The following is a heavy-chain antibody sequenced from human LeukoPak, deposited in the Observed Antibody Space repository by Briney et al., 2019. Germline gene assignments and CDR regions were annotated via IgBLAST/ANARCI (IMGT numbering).Heavy chain of an antibody. V-gene: IGHV4-39*07. CDR1: GGSISSSSHY. D-gene: IGHD1-26*01. Sequence: SETLPLTCTVSGGSISSSSHYWGWIRQPPGKGLEWIGSIYYSGGTYYNPSLKSRVTISVDTSKNQFSLKLSSVTAADTAVYYCATTTIRLGYWGQGTLVTVSS. CDR3: ATTTIRLGY. J-gene: IGHJ4*02. CDR2: IYYSGGT.